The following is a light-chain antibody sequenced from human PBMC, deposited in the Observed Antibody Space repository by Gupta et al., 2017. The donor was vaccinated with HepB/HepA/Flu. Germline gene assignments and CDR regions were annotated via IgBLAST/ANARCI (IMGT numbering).Light chain of an antibody. Sequence: DVVMTKSPLPLPVTLGQPASSACRSLQSIVYSDGNTSFNWFQQRPGQSPRRLIYKVSNRDSAVPDRFSGSGSGTDFTLKISRVVAADVGVYYCMQGTHWPRTFGPGTKVDIK. V-gene: IGKV2-30*01. J-gene: IGKJ3*01. CDR2: KVS. CDR1: QSIVYSDGNTS. CDR3: MQGTHWPRT.